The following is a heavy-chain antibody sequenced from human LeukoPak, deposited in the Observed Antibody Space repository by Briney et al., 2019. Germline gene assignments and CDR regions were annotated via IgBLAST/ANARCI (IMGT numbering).Heavy chain of an antibody. CDR1: GFTFGDYA. CDR3: ARDMGIAAAFDI. CDR2: ISSSGSTI. V-gene: IGHV3-48*03. Sequence: PSGGSLRLSCTASGFTFGDYAMNWVRQAPGKGLEWVSYISSSGSTIYYADSVKGRFTISRDNAKNSLYLQMNSLRAEDTAVYYCARDMGIAAAFDIWGQGTMVTVSS. J-gene: IGHJ3*02. D-gene: IGHD6-13*01.